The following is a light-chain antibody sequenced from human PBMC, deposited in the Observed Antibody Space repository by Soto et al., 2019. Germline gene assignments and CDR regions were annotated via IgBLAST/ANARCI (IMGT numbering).Light chain of an antibody. Sequence: QSALTQPRSVSGSPGQSVTISCTGTSSDVGGYNCVSWYQQHPGKAPQLIIYDVTQRPSGVPDRFSGSKSGNTASLSISGLQAEDEADYYCTSYTSTSTYVFGTGTKVTVL. CDR3: TSYTSTSTYV. J-gene: IGLJ1*01. V-gene: IGLV2-11*01. CDR1: SSDVGGYNC. CDR2: DVT.